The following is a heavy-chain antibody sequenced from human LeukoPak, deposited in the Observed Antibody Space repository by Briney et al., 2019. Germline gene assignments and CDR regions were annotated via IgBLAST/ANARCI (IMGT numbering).Heavy chain of an antibody. Sequence: GGSLRLSCAASEFTFRTYRMHWFRQAPGKGLVWVSRINMDGRITSYADPLKGRLPISRDNPKTTLTLRIHGLRAEDPAEYYCARVSVAVAGAHWRQGTLVTVSS. CDR3: ARVSVAVAGAH. CDR2: INMDGRIT. J-gene: IGHJ4*02. D-gene: IGHD6-19*01. V-gene: IGHV3-74*01. CDR1: EFTFRTYR.